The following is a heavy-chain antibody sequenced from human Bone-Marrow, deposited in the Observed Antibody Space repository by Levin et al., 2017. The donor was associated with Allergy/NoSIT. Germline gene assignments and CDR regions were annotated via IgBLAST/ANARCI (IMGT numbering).Heavy chain of an antibody. CDR2: TRYDGDEK. J-gene: IGHJ6*02. CDR3: ARGSPPLYNYYNMDV. CDR1: GFTFSNFG. Sequence: GGSLRLSCAASGFTFSNFGMHWVRQAPGKGLEWVAVTRYDGDEKDYADSVKGRFTISRDNSKDTLYLQMNSLRAEDTAVYYCARGSPPLYNYYNMDVWGQGTTVTVSS. V-gene: IGHV3-33*01. D-gene: IGHD1-26*01.